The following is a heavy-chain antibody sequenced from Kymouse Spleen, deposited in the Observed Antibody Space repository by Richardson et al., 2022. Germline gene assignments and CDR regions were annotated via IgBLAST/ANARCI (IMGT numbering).Heavy chain of an antibody. J-gene: IGHJ4*02. V-gene: IGHV4-34*01. CDR3: ARGITMVRGVKTPFDY. D-gene: IGHD3-10*01. Sequence: QVQLQQWGAGLLKPSETLSLTCAVYGGSFSGYYWSWIRQPPGKGLEWIGEINHSGSTNYNPSLKSRVTISVDTSKNQFSLKLSSVTAADTAVYYCARGITMVRGVKTPFDYWGQGTLVTVSS. CDR1: GGSFSGYY. CDR2: INHSGST.